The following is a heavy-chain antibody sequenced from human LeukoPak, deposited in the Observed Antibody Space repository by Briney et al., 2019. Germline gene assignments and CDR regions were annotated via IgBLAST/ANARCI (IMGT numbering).Heavy chain of an antibody. Sequence: SETLSLTCTVSGGSISSYYWSWIRQPPGKGLEWIGYIYYSGSTNYNPSLKSRVAISVDTSKNQFSLKLSSVTAADTAVYYCARLRRGFLDYWGQGTLVTVSS. CDR3: ARLRRGFLDY. J-gene: IGHJ4*02. V-gene: IGHV4-59*08. CDR2: IYYSGST. CDR1: GGSISSYY. D-gene: IGHD3-10*01.